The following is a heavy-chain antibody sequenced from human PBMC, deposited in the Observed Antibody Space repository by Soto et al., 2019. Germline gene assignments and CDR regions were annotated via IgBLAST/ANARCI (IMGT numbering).Heavy chain of an antibody. CDR2: IYYRGNT. Sequence: PSETLSLTCTVSGDSISTYYWSWIRQPPGKGLEWIAYIYYRGNTNSNPSLKSRLTISVDTSENQLPLKLTSVTAADTAVYYCARHMWIKNIVAYDAFGVWGQGTTVTVS. D-gene: IGHD2-15*01. CDR3: ARHMWIKNIVAYDAFGV. CDR1: GDSISTYY. J-gene: IGHJ3*01. V-gene: IGHV4-59*08.